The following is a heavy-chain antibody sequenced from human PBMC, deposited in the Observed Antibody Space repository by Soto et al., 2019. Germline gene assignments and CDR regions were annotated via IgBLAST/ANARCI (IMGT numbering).Heavy chain of an antibody. CDR3: AKHFPQDWGQDYYYGMDV. CDR2: LSGSGGDT. D-gene: IGHD7-27*01. V-gene: IGHV3-23*01. J-gene: IGHJ6*02. CDR1: GFIFTDYA. Sequence: EMQLLESGGGLVQLGGSLRLSCAASGFIFTDYAMTWVRQAPGKGLEWVSGLSGSGGDTYYADSVKGRFTVSRDNSRKTLYLKMNSLRAEDTAVYYCAKHFPQDWGQDYYYGMDVWGQGTTSTVS.